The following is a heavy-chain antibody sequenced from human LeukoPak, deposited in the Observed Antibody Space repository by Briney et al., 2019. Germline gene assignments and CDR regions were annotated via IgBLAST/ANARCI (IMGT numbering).Heavy chain of an antibody. Sequence: PPETLSLTCTVSGGSISSYYWGWIRQPPGKGLEWIGSIYHSGNTYYSPSLKSRVTISVDTSKNQFSLKLSSVTAADTAVYYCARGDYSSSWYEYNWFDPWGQGTLVTVSS. CDR3: ARGDYSSSWYEYNWFDP. J-gene: IGHJ5*02. CDR1: GGSISSYY. CDR2: IYHSGNT. D-gene: IGHD6-13*01. V-gene: IGHV4-38-2*02.